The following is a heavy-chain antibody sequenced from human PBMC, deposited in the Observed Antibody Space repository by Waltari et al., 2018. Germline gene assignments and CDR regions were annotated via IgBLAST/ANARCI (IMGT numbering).Heavy chain of an antibody. CDR1: GFTFSSYA. V-gene: IGHV3-23*01. CDR2: ISGSGGST. D-gene: IGHD3-10*01. J-gene: IGHJ4*02. CDR3: AKGAYYYGSGSYGVLRPFDY. Sequence: EVQLLESGGGLVQPGGSLRLSCAASGFTFSSYAMSWVRQAPGKGLEWVSAISGSGGSTYYADSVKGRFTISRDNSKNTLYLQMNSLRAEDTAVYYCAKGAYYYGSGSYGVLRPFDYWGQGTLVTVSS.